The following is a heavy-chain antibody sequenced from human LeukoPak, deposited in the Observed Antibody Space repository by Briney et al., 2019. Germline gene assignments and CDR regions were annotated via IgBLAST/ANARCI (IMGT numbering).Heavy chain of an antibody. D-gene: IGHD1-26*01. CDR2: ISSSGSTI. Sequence: GGSLRLSCAASGFTFSSYEMNWVRQAPGNGLEWVSYISSSGSTIYYADSVKGRFTISRDNAKNSLYLQMNSLRAEDTAVYYCARDDLSVGATIGPPDYWGQGTLVTVSS. V-gene: IGHV3-48*03. J-gene: IGHJ4*02. CDR3: ARDDLSVGATIGPPDY. CDR1: GFTFSSYE.